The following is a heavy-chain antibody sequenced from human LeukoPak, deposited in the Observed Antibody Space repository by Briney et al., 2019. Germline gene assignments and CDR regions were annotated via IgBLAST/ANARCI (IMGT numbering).Heavy chain of an antibody. J-gene: IGHJ3*02. V-gene: IGHV4-28*01. Sequence: PSDTLSLTCAVSGYSISSNNWWAWIRQPPGKGLEWIGYIYYSGSTYYNPYNPSLTSQVTMSVDTSKNQFSLKLDSVTEIDTAMYYCARNQAVAANRGAFDIWGQGTMVTVSS. CDR2: IYYSGST. D-gene: IGHD6-19*01. CDR3: ARNQAVAANRGAFDI. CDR1: GYSISSNNW.